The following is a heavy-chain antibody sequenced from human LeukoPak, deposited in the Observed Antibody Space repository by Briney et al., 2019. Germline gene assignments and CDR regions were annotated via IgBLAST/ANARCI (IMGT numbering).Heavy chain of an antibody. J-gene: IGHJ4*02. V-gene: IGHV1-69*01. Sequence: GSSVKVSCKASGGTFSSYAISWVRQAPGQGLEWMGGIIRTLGTANYAQKFQGRVTITAGESTSTTYMELGSLRSEDTAVYYCARGDIVASRDSYFDYWGQGTLVTVSS. CDR3: ARGDIVASRDSYFDY. CDR2: IIRTLGTA. CDR1: GGTFSSYA. D-gene: IGHD5-12*01.